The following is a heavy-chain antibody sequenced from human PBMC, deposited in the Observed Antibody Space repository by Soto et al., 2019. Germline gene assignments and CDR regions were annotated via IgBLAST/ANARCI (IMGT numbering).Heavy chain of an antibody. CDR3: ARASIAAPKRFYYYYGMDV. D-gene: IGHD6-6*01. Sequence: PSETLSLTCTVSGGSISSGDYYWSWIRQPPGRGLEWIGYIYYSGSTYYNPSLKSRVTISVDTSKNQFSLKLSSVTAADTAVYYCARASIAAPKRFYYYYGMDVWGQGTTVTV. J-gene: IGHJ6*02. CDR1: GGSISSGDYY. CDR2: IYYSGST. V-gene: IGHV4-30-4*01.